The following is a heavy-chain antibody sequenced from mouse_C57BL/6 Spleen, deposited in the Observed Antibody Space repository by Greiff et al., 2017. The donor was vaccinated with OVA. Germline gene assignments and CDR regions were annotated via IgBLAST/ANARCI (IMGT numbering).Heavy chain of an antibody. Sequence: QVQLKQPGAELVRPGSSVKLSCKASGYTFTSYWMNWVKQRPIQGLEWIGNIDPSDSETNYNQKLKDQATLTVDKSSSTAYMQLSSLTSEDSAVYYCARGELGRSAMDYWGQGTSVTVSS. CDR2: IDPSDSET. J-gene: IGHJ4*01. D-gene: IGHD4-1*01. V-gene: IGHV1-52*01. CDR3: ARGELGRSAMDY. CDR1: GYTFTSYW.